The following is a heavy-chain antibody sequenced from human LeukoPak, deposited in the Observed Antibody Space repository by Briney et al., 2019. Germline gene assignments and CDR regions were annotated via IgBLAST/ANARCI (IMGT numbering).Heavy chain of an antibody. D-gene: IGHD1-7*01. CDR3: ARGLELLSGAFDI. CDR1: GFTVSSNY. V-gene: IGHV3-53*04. J-gene: IGHJ3*02. Sequence: GGSLRLSCAASGFTVSSNYMSWVRQAPGKGLEWVSVIYSGGSTYYADSVKGRFTISRHNSKNTLYLQMNSLRAEDTAVYYCARGLELLSGAFDIWGQGALVTVSS. CDR2: IYSGGST.